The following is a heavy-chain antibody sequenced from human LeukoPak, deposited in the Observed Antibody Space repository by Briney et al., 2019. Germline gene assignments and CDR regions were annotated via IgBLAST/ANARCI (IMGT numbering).Heavy chain of an antibody. D-gene: IGHD5-24*01. CDR1: GFTFSSYA. CDR3: AKEGMGSHYYDYMDV. Sequence: GGSLRLSRAASGFTFSSYAMSWVRQAPGKGLEWVSAISGSGGSTYYADSVKGRFTISRDNSKNTLYLQMNSLRAEDTAVYYCAKEGMGSHYYDYMDVWGNGTTVTVSS. V-gene: IGHV3-23*01. J-gene: IGHJ6*03. CDR2: ISGSGGST.